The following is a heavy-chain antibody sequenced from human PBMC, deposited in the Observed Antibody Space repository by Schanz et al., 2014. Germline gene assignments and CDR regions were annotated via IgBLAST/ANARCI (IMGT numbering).Heavy chain of an antibody. Sequence: EVQLVESGGGLVQPGGSLRLSCAASGFTFSSYTFNWVRRAPGKGLEGISYISWGGSTTYYADSVKGRFTISRDDAKSSLYLQMNSLRDGDTAVYYCARTYSGSKLGYGMDVRGQGTTVTVSS. D-gene: IGHD5-12*01. CDR3: ARTYSGSKLGYGMDV. J-gene: IGHJ6*02. CDR1: GFTFSSYT. CDR2: ISWGGSTT. V-gene: IGHV3-48*02.